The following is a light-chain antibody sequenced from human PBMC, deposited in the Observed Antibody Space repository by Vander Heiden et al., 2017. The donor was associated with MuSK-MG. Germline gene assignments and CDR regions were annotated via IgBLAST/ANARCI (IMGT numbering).Light chain of an antibody. CDR3: ISYTGSSLYV. V-gene: IGLV2-14*01. CDR2: DVS. J-gene: IGLJ1*01. Sequence: QSALTQPASVSGSPGQSITISCTGTSSDVGGYNYVSWYQQHPGKAPKLMSLDVSNRPSGVSNRFSGSKSGNTASLTISGLQAEDGADYYCISYTGSSLYVFGTGTKVTVL. CDR1: SSDVGGYNY.